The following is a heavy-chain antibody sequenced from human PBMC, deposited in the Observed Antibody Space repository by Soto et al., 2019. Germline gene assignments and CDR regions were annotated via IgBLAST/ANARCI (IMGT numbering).Heavy chain of an antibody. V-gene: IGHV4-38-2*01. CDR2: LYHIGST. Sequence: SETLSLTCAVSGYSISSGNYWAWIRQPPGRGLEWIGSLYHIGSTHYNTSLKSRVTISVDTSKNHFSLELSSVTAADTAVYYCRSSTSCYDESCVDVWGQGTMVTVSS. J-gene: IGHJ6*02. CDR1: GYSISSGNY. D-gene: IGHD2-2*01. CDR3: RSSTSCYDESCVDV.